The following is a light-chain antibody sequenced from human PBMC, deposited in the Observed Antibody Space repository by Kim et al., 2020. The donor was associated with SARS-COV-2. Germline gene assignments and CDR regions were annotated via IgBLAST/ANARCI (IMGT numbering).Light chain of an antibody. V-gene: IGKV4-1*01. CDR3: QQYYRTPLT. CDR2: WAS. Sequence: ATINCKSSQNTLYSFNNKNCLAWYQQKPGQPPKLLIYWASTRESGVPDRFSGGGSGTDFTLTISSLQAEDVAVYYCQQYYRTPLTFGQGTRLEIK. J-gene: IGKJ5*01. CDR1: QNTLYSFNNKNC.